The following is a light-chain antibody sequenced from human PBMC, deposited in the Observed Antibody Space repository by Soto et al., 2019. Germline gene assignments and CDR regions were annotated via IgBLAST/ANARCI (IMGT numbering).Light chain of an antibody. CDR3: QHYNSYSEA. J-gene: IGKJ1*01. CDR2: KAS. V-gene: IGKV1-5*03. Sequence: DIQMTQSTSTLSGFVGGRVPIICRASQTISSWLAWYQQKPGKAPKLLIYKASTLKSGVPSRFSGSGSGTEFTLTISSLQPDDFATYYCQHYNSYSEAFGQGTKVDIK. CDR1: QTISSW.